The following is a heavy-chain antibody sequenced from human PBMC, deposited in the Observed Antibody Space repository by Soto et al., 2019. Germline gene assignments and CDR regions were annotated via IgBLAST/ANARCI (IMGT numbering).Heavy chain of an antibody. CDR2: IYPRDSNT. CDR1: WYSFTSYW. J-gene: IGHJ6*02. V-gene: IGHV5-51*01. D-gene: IGHD3-3*01. Sequence: GESLKISFKGSWYSFTSYWIGRVGQMPGKGLEGVGIIYPRDSNTRYSPSLQGQVIISVDKSISTAYLQWSSLTALDTAMYYCARHAYDFWSGHPNPRYYYGMDVWGQGTTVTVSS. CDR3: ARHAYDFWSGHPNPRYYYGMDV.